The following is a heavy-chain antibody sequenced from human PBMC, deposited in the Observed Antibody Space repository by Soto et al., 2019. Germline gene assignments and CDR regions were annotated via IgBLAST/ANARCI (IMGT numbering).Heavy chain of an antibody. CDR3: ARGGNWFDP. CDR2: IDQGGGEK. J-gene: IGHJ5*02. Sequence: EVQLVESGGALVQPGGSLRLSCAASGFTFTNYWMAWVRQAPGKGLEWAAHIDQGGGEKYYVDSVKGRFTISRDNAKNSLYLQMNSLRAEDTALYYCARGGNWFDPWGQGTLVTVSS. D-gene: IGHD3-10*01. V-gene: IGHV3-7*05. CDR1: GFTFTNYW.